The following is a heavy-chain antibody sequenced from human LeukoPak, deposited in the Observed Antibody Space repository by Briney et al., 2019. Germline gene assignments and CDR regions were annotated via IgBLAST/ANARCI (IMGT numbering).Heavy chain of an antibody. CDR3: AREPPHDYGNYFDY. CDR1: GDSISSYY. V-gene: IGHV4-59*01. D-gene: IGHD4-17*01. Sequence: SETLSLACTVSGDSISSYYWSWIRQPPGRGLEWIGCIYYSGSTNYNPSLKSRVTISVDTSKNQFSLKLSSVTAADTAVYYCAREPPHDYGNYFDYWGQGTLVTVSS. J-gene: IGHJ4*02. CDR2: IYYSGST.